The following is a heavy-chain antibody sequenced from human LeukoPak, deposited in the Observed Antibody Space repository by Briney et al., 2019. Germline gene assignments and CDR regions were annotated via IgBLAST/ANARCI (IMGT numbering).Heavy chain of an antibody. Sequence: PGGSLRLSCAASGFTFSSHAMNWVRQAPGKGLEWVSAISGTGRSTYYADSVKGRFTISRDNSKNTLYLQMNSLRAEDTAVYYCATDVLWGQGTLATVSP. V-gene: IGHV3-23*01. CDR2: ISGTGRST. J-gene: IGHJ4*02. CDR1: GFTFSSHA. CDR3: ATDVL.